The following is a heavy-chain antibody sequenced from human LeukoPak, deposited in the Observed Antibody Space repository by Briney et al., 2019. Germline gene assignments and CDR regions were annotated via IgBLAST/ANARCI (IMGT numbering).Heavy chain of an antibody. D-gene: IGHD6-13*01. J-gene: IGHJ3*02. CDR3: ARDLSGWGIAAGTRAFDI. CDR1: GGSISSGDYY. Sequence: SETLSLTCTVSGGSISSGDYYWSWIRQPPGKGLEWIGYIYYSGSTYYNPSLKSRVTISVDTSKNQFSLKLSSVTAADTAVYYCARDLSGWGIAAGTRAFDIWGQGTMVTVSS. V-gene: IGHV4-30-4*01. CDR2: IYYSGST.